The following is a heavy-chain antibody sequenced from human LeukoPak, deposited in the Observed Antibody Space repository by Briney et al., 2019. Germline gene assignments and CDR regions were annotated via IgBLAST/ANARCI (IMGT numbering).Heavy chain of an antibody. V-gene: IGHV4-30-2*01. CDR1: GGSISSGGYS. CDR3: ARLPDDGSSTTPHAFDI. D-gene: IGHD2-2*01. J-gene: IGHJ3*02. Sequence: NSSQTLSLTCAVSGGSISSGGYSWSWIRQPPGKGLEWIGYIYHSGSTYYNPSLKSRVTISVDRSKNQFSLKLSSVTAADTAVYYCARLPDDGSSTTPHAFDIWGQGTMVTVSS. CDR2: IYHSGST.